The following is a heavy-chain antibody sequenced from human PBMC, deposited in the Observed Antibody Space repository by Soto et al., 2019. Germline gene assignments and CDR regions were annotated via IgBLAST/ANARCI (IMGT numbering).Heavy chain of an antibody. CDR2: INPNSGGT. V-gene: IGHV1-2*04. J-gene: IGHJ3*02. CDR3: AREEYSGYDREVAAFDI. D-gene: IGHD5-12*01. CDR1: GYTFTGYY. Sequence: ASVKVSCKASGYTFTGYYMHWVRQAPGQGLEWMGWINPNSGGTNYAQKFQGWVTMTRDTSISTAYMELSRLRSDDTAVYYCAREEYSGYDREVAAFDIWGQGTMVTVSS.